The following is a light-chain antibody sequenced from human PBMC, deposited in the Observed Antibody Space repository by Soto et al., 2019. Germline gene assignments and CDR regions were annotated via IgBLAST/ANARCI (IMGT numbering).Light chain of an antibody. J-gene: IGKJ4*01. V-gene: IGKV3-11*01. CDR1: QSVSSY. CDR2: DAS. CDR3: QKRSSWPLT. Sequence: EIVLTQSPATLSLSPGERATLSCRASQSVSSYLAWYQQKPGQAPRLLIYDASNRATGIPARFSGSGSGSDFTLTISSLEPEDCAVYYCQKRSSWPLTFGGGTKVEIK.